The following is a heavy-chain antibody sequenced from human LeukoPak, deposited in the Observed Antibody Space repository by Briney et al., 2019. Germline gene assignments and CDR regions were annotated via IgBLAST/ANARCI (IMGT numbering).Heavy chain of an antibody. CDR1: GYTFTSYG. Sequence: ASVKVSCKASGYTFTSYGISWVRQAPGQGLEWMGWISAYNGNTNYAQELQGRVTMTTDTSTSTAYMELRSLRSDDTAVYYCAREDCSSTSCYSAGPFATDYWGQGTLVTVSS. J-gene: IGHJ4*02. CDR2: ISAYNGNT. D-gene: IGHD2-2*01. V-gene: IGHV1-18*01. CDR3: AREDCSSTSCYSAGPFATDY.